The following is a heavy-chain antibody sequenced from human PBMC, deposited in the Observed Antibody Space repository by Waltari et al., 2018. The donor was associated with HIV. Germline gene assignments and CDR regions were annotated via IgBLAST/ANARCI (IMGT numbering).Heavy chain of an antibody. V-gene: IGHV1-69*01. CDR2: ILLIFGTP. D-gene: IGHD3-9*01. CDR1: GDTFRRHA. J-gene: IGHJ4*02. Sequence: QVQLVQSGAEVKRPGSSVKVSCKTSGDTFRRHAINWVRQAPGQGLEWMGGILLIFGTPTYAQNFQGRITITADESTSTAFMELTRLTFDDTAVYYCATNIWSEEYRFDYWGQGTPVTVSS. CDR3: ATNIWSEEYRFDY.